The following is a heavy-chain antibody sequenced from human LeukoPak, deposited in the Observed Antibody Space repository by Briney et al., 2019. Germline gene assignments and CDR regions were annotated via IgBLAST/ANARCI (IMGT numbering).Heavy chain of an antibody. CDR1: GGSISSYY. CDR3: ARERCSSTSCYTEDYYYMDV. V-gene: IGHV4-59*01. D-gene: IGHD2-2*02. CDR2: IYYSGST. Sequence: EXLSLTCTVSGGSISSYYWSWIRQPPGKGLEWIGYIYYSGSTNYNPSLTSRVTISVDTSKNQFSLKLSSVTAADTAVYYCARERCSSTSCYTEDYYYMDVWGKGTTVTVSS. J-gene: IGHJ6*03.